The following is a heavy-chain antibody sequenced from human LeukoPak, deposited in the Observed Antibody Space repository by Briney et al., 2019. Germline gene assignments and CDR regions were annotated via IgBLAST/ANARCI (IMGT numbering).Heavy chain of an antibody. J-gene: IGHJ4*02. D-gene: IGHD3-10*01. V-gene: IGHV1-69*13. Sequence: SVKVSCKASGDTFSSYAISWVRQAPGQGLEWMGGIIPMFGTANYAQKFQGRVTITADESTRTAYMDLSSLRSEDTAVYYCARGGITMVRGVITPYYFDYWGQGTLVTVSS. CDR3: ARGGITMVRGVITPYYFDY. CDR2: IIPMFGTA. CDR1: GDTFSSYA.